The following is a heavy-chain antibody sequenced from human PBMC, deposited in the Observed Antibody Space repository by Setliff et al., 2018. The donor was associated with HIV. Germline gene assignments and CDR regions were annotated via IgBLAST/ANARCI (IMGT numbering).Heavy chain of an antibody. J-gene: IGHJ6*02. CDR3: ARAKVEWLFGGLYYYGMDV. CDR1: GGSFSGYY. D-gene: IGHD3-3*01. CDR2: INHDGNT. V-gene: IGHV4-34*01. Sequence: SETLSLTCAVYGGSFSGYYWSWTRQPPGKGLEWIGEINHDGNTNYNPSLKSRVTISVDTSKNQFSLKLNSVTAADTAVYYCARAKVEWLFGGLYYYGMDVWGPGTTVTVSS.